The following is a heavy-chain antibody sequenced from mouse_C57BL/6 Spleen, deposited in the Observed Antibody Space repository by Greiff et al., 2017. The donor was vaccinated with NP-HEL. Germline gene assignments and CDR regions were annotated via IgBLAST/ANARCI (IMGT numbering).Heavy chain of an antibody. Sequence: VQLKQSGAELARPGASVKMSCKASGYTFTSYTMHWVKQRPGQGLEWIGYINPSSGYTKYNQKFKDKATLTADKSSSTAYMQLSSLTSEDSAVYYCASGSPMDYWGQGTSVTVSS. CDR3: ASGSPMDY. CDR1: GYTFTSYT. D-gene: IGHD1-1*01. V-gene: IGHV1-4*01. J-gene: IGHJ4*01. CDR2: INPSSGYT.